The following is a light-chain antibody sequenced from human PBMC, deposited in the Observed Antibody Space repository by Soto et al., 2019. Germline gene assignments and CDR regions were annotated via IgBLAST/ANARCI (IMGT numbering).Light chain of an antibody. CDR2: DVS. CDR3: SSYTSSSTRV. V-gene: IGLV2-14*01. Sequence: QSALTQPASVSGSPGQSITISCTGTSSDVGGYNYVSWYQQHPGKAPQLMIYDVSNRPSGVSNRFSGSKSGNTASLTISGLQAEDEAYYYCSSYTSSSTRVFGTGTKLTVL. CDR1: SSDVGGYNY. J-gene: IGLJ1*01.